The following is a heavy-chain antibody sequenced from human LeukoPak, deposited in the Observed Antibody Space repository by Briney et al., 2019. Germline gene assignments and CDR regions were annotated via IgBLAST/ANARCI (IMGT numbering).Heavy chain of an antibody. J-gene: IGHJ4*02. CDR2: IDIDGSST. Sequence: GGSLRLSCAASGLTFSTSWMHWVRQAPGKGLMWVSRIDIDGSSTTYADSVKGRFTISRDNAKNTLYLQMNSLRAEDTAVYYCARADHGSYVLWGQGTLVTVTS. V-gene: IGHV3-74*01. D-gene: IGHD2-15*01. CDR1: GLTFSTSW. CDR3: ARADHGSYVL.